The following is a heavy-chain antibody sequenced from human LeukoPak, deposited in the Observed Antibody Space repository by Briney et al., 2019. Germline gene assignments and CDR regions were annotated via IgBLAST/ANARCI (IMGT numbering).Heavy chain of an antibody. Sequence: GGSLGLSCAASGFTFSGSAMHWVRQASGKGLEWVGRIRSKANSYATAYAASVKGRFTISRDDSKNTAYLQMNSLKTEDTAVYYCTRHEDYYYYYMDVWGKGTTVTVSS. CDR2: IRSKANSYAT. J-gene: IGHJ6*03. V-gene: IGHV3-73*01. CDR3: TRHEDYYYYYMDV. CDR1: GFTFSGSA.